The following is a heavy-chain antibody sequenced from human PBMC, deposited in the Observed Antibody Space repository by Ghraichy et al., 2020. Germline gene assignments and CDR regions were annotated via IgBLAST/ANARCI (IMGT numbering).Heavy chain of an antibody. J-gene: IGHJ4*02. V-gene: IGHV3-30*18. CDR2: ISYDGSNK. CDR1: GFTFSSYG. D-gene: IGHD2-21*02. CDR3: AKVIRGDLGLTADY. Sequence: GGSLRLSCAASGFTFSSYGMHWVRQAPGKGLEWVAVISYDGSNKYYADSVKGRFTISRDNSKNTLYLQMNSLRAEDTAVYYCAKVIRGDLGLTADYWGQGTLVTVSS.